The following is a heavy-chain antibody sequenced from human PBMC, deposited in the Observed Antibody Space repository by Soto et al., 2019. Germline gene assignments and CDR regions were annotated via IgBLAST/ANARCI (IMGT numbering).Heavy chain of an antibody. J-gene: IGHJ5*02. Sequence: PSETLPLTCTVSGGSISSYYWSLIRQPPGKGLEWIGYIYYSGSTNYNPSLKSRVTISVDTSKDQFSLKLSSVTAADTAVYYCARNLNHDYGDYVFYNWFDPWGQGTLVTVSS. V-gene: IGHV4-59*01. CDR1: GGSISSYY. D-gene: IGHD4-17*01. CDR2: IYYSGST. CDR3: ARNLNHDYGDYVFYNWFDP.